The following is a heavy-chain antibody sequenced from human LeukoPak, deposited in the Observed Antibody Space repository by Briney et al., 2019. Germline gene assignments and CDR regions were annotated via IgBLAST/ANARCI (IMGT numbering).Heavy chain of an antibody. Sequence: GRSLRLSCAASGFTFSSYWMHWVRQAPEKGLVWVSRISRDGGGTSPADSVKGRFTISRDNSKNTLYLRMNSLRADDTAVYYCAKGGGSYYYYYMYVWGKGTTVTVSS. CDR3: AKGGGSYYYYYMYV. J-gene: IGHJ6*03. CDR1: GFTFSSYW. CDR2: ISRDGGGT. D-gene: IGHD1-26*01. V-gene: IGHV3-74*01.